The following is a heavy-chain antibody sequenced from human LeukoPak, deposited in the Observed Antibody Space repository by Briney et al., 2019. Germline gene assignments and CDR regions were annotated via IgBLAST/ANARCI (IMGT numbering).Heavy chain of an antibody. D-gene: IGHD1-26*01. CDR2: IYYSGST. V-gene: IGHV4-59*01. CDR3: ARDIQWELGAFDI. J-gene: IGHJ3*02. CDR1: GGSISSYY. Sequence: SETLSLTCTVSGGSISSYYWSWIRQPPGKGLEWIGYIYYSGSTNYNPSLKSRVTISVDTSKNQFSLKLSSVTVADTAVYYCARDIQWELGAFDIWGQGTMVTVSS.